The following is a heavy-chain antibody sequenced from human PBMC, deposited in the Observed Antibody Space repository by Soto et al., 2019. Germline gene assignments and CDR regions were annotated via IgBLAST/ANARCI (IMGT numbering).Heavy chain of an antibody. J-gene: IGHJ4*02. D-gene: IGHD6-6*01. CDR1: GGSVSNSA. V-gene: IGHV1-69*01. Sequence: QVQLVQSGSEVKKPGSSVRVSCKASGGSVSNSAISWLRQAPGQGLEWMGGIIPLFGPAIYARKFQGRFTISADESTGTAYMELNNVRSDDTAVYYCGRGSSLTKGEYWCQGTLVTVSS. CDR2: IIPLFGPA. CDR3: GRGSSLTKGEY.